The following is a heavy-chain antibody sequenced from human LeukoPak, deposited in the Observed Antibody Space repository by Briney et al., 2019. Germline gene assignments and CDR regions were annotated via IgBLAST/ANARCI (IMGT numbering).Heavy chain of an antibody. CDR3: ARDSPYDYGDYWFDP. CDR2: INPNSGGT. Sequence: ASVKVSCKASGYTFTSYDINWVRQAPGQGLEWMGRINPNSGGTNYAQKFQGRVTMTRDTSISTAYMELSRLRSDDTAVYYCARDSPYDYGDYWFDPWGQGTLVTVSS. D-gene: IGHD4-17*01. V-gene: IGHV1-2*06. J-gene: IGHJ5*02. CDR1: GYTFTSYD.